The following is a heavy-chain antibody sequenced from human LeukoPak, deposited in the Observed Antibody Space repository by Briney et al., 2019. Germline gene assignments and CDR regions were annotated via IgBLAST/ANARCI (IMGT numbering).Heavy chain of an antibody. Sequence: GGSLKLSWPADGVTFSGSAMHWVRQASGKWLEWVGRIRSNANSYATAYAASVKGRFTISRDDSKNTAYLQMNSLKTEDTAVYYCSQSSGAPSWGQGNLVPVSS. CDR2: IRSNANSYAT. CDR3: SQSSGAPS. J-gene: IGHJ5*02. CDR1: GVTFSGSA. V-gene: IGHV3-73*01. D-gene: IGHD5-12*01.